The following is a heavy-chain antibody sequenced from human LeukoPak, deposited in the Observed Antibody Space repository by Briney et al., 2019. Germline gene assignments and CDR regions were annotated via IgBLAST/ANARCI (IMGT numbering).Heavy chain of an antibody. Sequence: SETLSLTCTVSGYSISSGYYWGWIRQPPGKGLEWIGSIYHSGSTYYNPSLKSRVTISVDTSKNQFSLKLGSVTAADTAVYYCASFLEWLLWNYWGQGTLVTVSS. CDR2: IYHSGST. CDR1: GYSISSGYY. CDR3: ASFLEWLLWNY. J-gene: IGHJ4*02. V-gene: IGHV4-38-2*02. D-gene: IGHD3-3*01.